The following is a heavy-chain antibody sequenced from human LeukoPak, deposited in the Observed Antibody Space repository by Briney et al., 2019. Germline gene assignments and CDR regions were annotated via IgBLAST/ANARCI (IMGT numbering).Heavy chain of an antibody. CDR3: VHYGSESYFAY. J-gene: IGHJ4*02. CDR1: DASISSSNW. V-gene: IGHV4-4*02. Sequence: SGTLSLTCAVSDASISSSNWWSWVRQPPGKGLEWIGEIYHSGSTNYNPSLKSRVTISVDRSKNQFSLKLSSVTAADAAVYYCVHYGSESYFAYWGQGTLVTVSS. D-gene: IGHD3-10*01. CDR2: IYHSGST.